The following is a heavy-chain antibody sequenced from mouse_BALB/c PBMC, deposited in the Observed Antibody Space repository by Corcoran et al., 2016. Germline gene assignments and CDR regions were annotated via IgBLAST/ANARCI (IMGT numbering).Heavy chain of an antibody. CDR3: ARVNWAGAY. CDR2: ILPGSGST. D-gene: IGHD4-1*01. Sequence: QVQLQQSGAELMKPGASVKISCKATGYTFSSYCIEWVKQRPGHGLEGIGEILPGSGSTNYNEKFKGKATFTADTSSNTAYMQLSSLTSEDSAVYYCARVNWAGAYWGQGTLVTVSA. V-gene: IGHV1-9*01. CDR1: GYTFSSYC. J-gene: IGHJ3*01.